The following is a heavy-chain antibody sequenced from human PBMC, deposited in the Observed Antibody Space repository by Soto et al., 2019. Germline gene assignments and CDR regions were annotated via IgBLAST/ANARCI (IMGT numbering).Heavy chain of an antibody. J-gene: IGHJ4*02. CDR3: ARGEMEYYYDSSGYYWGY. V-gene: IGHV3-30-3*01. CDR1: GFTVSSYA. CDR2: ISYDGSNK. Sequence: QVQLVESGGGVVQPGRSLRLSCAASGFTVSSYAMHWVRQAPGKGLEWVAVISYDGSNKYYADSVKGRFTISRDNSKNTLYLQMNSLRAEDTAVYYCARGEMEYYYDSSGYYWGYWGQGTLVTVSS. D-gene: IGHD3-22*01.